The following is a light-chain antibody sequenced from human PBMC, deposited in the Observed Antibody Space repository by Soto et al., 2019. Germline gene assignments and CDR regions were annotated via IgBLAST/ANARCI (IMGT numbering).Light chain of an antibody. Sequence: EIVLTQSPATLSLSPGERATLSCRTSQSVTTNFAWYQQKPGQAPRLLIYDISNRATGIPDRFSGSGCGTDFTLTIISLEPEDFAVYYCQQRATWPPLITVGPGTKVEIK. CDR3: QQRATWPPLIT. V-gene: IGKV3-11*01. J-gene: IGKJ3*01. CDR2: DIS. CDR1: QSVTTN.